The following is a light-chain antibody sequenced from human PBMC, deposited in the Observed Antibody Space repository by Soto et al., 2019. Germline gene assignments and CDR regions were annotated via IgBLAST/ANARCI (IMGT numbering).Light chain of an antibody. CDR2: DAS. CDR3: QQRSNFT. Sequence: EIVLTQSPATPSLSPGERATLSCRASQSVSSYLAWYQQKPGQAPRLLIYDASNRATGIPARFSGSGSGTDFTLTISSLEPEDFAVYYCQQRSNFTFGPGTKVDIK. V-gene: IGKV3-11*01. J-gene: IGKJ3*01. CDR1: QSVSSY.